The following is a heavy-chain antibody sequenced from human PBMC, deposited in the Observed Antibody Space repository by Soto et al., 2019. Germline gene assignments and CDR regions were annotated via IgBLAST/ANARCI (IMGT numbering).Heavy chain of an antibody. J-gene: IGHJ4*02. D-gene: IGHD2-15*01. CDR2: TYYRCKWYN. CDR1: GDSVSSNSAA. Sequence: SQTLSLTCAISGDSVSSNSAAWNWIRQSPSRGLEWLGRTYYRCKWYNDYAVSVKSRITINPDTSKNQFSLQLNSVTPEDTAVYYCARAGRPHCSGGSCYSVWGQGTLVTVSS. V-gene: IGHV6-1*01. CDR3: ARAGRPHCSGGSCYSV.